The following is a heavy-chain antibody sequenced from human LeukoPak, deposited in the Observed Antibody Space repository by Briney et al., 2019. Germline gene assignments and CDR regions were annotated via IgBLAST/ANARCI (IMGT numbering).Heavy chain of an antibody. D-gene: IGHD3-22*01. V-gene: IGHV4-39*01. Sequence: PSETLSLTCTVSGGSIGSSSYYWAWIRQTPGKGLEWIGSIYYSGSTYYKPSLKSRVTISADTSKNQFSLKLSSVTAADTAVYYCARGNDSSGYYYVDFDYWGQGTLVTVSS. J-gene: IGHJ4*02. CDR1: GGSIGSSSYY. CDR2: IYYSGST. CDR3: ARGNDSSGYYYVDFDY.